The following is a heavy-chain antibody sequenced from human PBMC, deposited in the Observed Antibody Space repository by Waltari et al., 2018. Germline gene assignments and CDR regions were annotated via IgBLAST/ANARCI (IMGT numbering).Heavy chain of an antibody. V-gene: IGHV3-23*01. CDR1: VFSCSTHG. J-gene: IGHJ2*01. D-gene: IGHD2-8*01. CDR3: AKIAQMGRWYFAL. Sequence: EVQLLEAGGGFIQPGGSLRSSGACSVFSCSTHGMGWIRQAPGKGPEWVSSISSSGSSTFYADSVKGRFTISRDNSKNMMYLQMNSLGAEDAAVYYCAKIAQMGRWYFALWGRGTLVTVSS. CDR2: ISSSGSST.